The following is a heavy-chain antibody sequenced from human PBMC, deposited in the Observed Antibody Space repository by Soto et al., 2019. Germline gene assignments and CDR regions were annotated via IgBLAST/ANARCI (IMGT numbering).Heavy chain of an antibody. D-gene: IGHD3-10*01. CDR1: GFTFSSYS. Sequence: EVQVVESGGGLVKPGGSLRLSCAASGFTFSSYSMNWVRQAPGKGLEWVSSISSSSSSIYYADSVKGRFTISRDNAKNSLYLQMNSLRAEDTAVYYCARVLRGDYSGSGSYYLYGMDVWGQGTTVTVSS. V-gene: IGHV3-21*01. CDR3: ARVLRGDYSGSGSYYLYGMDV. CDR2: ISSSSSSI. J-gene: IGHJ6*02.